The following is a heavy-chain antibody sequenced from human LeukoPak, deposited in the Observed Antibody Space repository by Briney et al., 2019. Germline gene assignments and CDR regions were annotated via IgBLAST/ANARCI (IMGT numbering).Heavy chain of an antibody. Sequence: SETLSLTCAVYGGSFSGYYWSWIRQPPGKGLEWIGEINHSGSTNYNPSLKSRVTISVDTSKNQFSLKLSSVTAADTAVYYAWSACCSSTSCPQKDWGQGTLVTVSS. D-gene: IGHD2-2*01. CDR2: INHSGST. CDR1: GGSFSGYY. J-gene: IGHJ4*02. V-gene: IGHV4-34*01. CDR3: WSACCSSTSCPQKD.